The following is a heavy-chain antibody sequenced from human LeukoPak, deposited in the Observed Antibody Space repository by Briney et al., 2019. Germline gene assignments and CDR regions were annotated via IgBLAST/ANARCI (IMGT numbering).Heavy chain of an antibody. CDR3: ATYSFLGGIAAIAGYMDV. CDR2: ISGSGGST. Sequence: GGSLRLSCAASGFTFSSYAMSWVRQAPGKGLEWVSAISGSGGSTYYADSVKGRFTISRDNSKNTLYLQMNSLRAEDTAVYYCATYSFLGGIAAIAGYMDVWGKGTTVTVSS. D-gene: IGHD6-13*01. J-gene: IGHJ6*03. CDR1: GFTFSSYA. V-gene: IGHV3-23*01.